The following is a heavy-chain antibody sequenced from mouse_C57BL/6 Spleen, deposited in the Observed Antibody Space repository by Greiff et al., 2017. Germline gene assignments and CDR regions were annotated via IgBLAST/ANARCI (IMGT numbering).Heavy chain of an antibody. J-gene: IGHJ2*01. D-gene: IGHD3-1*01. V-gene: IGHV1-61*01. CDR3: ARKGYYPYYFGY. CDR1: GYTFTSYW. CDR2: IYPSDSET. Sequence: QVQLQQPGAELVRPGSSVKLSCKASGYTFTSYWMDWVKQRPGQGLEWIGNIYPSDSETHYNQKFKDKATLTVDKSSSTAYMQLSSLTSEDSAVXYCARKGYYPYYFGYWGQGTTLTVSS.